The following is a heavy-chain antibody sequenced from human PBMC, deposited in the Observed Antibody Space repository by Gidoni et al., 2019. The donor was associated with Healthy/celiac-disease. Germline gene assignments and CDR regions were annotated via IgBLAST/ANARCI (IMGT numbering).Heavy chain of an antibody. Sequence: QVQLQESGPGLVKPSQTLSLTCTVSAGSISSGGYYWSWIRQHPGKGLEWIGYIYYRGSTYYNPSLKSRVTISVDTSKNQFSLKLSSVTAADTAVYYCARSAPRLEWLFRLGNWFDPWGQGTLVTVSS. CDR3: ARSAPRLEWLFRLGNWFDP. D-gene: IGHD3-3*01. CDR2: IYYRGST. J-gene: IGHJ5*02. CDR1: AGSISSGGYY. V-gene: IGHV4-31*03.